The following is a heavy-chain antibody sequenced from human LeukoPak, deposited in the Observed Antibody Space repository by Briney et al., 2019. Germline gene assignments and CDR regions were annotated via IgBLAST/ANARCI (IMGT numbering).Heavy chain of an antibody. Sequence: GGSLRLSCTASGFIFGDYYINWIRQAPGKGLEWISYISKSSHSIYYADSVRGRFTISRDNAKSLLYLHMNNLRAEDTAVYYCAKVRDGYLPRGLWYFDYWGQGTLVTVSS. CDR1: GFIFGDYY. CDR3: AKVRDGYLPRGLWYFDY. J-gene: IGHJ4*02. CDR2: ISKSSHSI. D-gene: IGHD5-24*01. V-gene: IGHV3-11*04.